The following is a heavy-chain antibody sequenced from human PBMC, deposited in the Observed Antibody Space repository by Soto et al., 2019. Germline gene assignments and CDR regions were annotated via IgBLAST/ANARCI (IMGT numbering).Heavy chain of an antibody. V-gene: IGHV3-30*01. J-gene: IGHJ4*02. D-gene: IGHD2-15*01. CDR3: VSDGVGYCSGGSCSPIDY. Sequence: DSVKGRFIISRHNSKNTLYLQMNSLRPEDTTVYYCVSDGVGYCSGGSCSPIDYWGQGTLVTVSS.